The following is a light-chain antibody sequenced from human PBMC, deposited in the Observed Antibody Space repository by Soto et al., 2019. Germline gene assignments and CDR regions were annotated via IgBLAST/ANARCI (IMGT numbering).Light chain of an antibody. CDR2: GAS. Sequence: DIVLTQAPDILSLSPGERATLSCRTSEPIRNTFVAWYQQKPGQAPRLLIYGASSRAIGIPGRFSGSGSGTDFTLTIDRLEPEDFALYYCQQYADSPLTFGGGTKV. V-gene: IGKV3-20*01. J-gene: IGKJ4*01. CDR1: EPIRNTF. CDR3: QQYADSPLT.